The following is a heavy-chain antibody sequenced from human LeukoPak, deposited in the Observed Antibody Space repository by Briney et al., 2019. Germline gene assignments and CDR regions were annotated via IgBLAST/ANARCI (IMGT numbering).Heavy chain of an antibody. V-gene: IGHV4-34*01. CDR3: ARDTELLGSFDY. Sequence: PSETLSLTCAVYGGSFSGYYWSWIRQPSGKGLEWIGEINHSGSTNYNPSLKSRVTISVDTSKNQFSLKLSSVTAADTAVYYCARDTELLGSFDYWGQGTLVTVSS. CDR2: INHSGST. D-gene: IGHD1-26*01. J-gene: IGHJ4*02. CDR1: GGSFSGYY.